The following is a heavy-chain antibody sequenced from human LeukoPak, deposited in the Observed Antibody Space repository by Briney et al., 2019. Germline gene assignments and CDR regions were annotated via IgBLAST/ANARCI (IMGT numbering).Heavy chain of an antibody. CDR3: ARDIGRWGYYYYAMDL. J-gene: IGHJ6*02. CDR1: GFTVSSDY. D-gene: IGHD5-24*01. Sequence: GGSLRLSCAASGFTVSSDYMNWVRQAPGEGLEWVSVIYRGGSTVYADSVKGRFTISRDNSKNTLYLQMNSLRAEDTAVYYCARDIGRWGYYYYAMDLWGQGTTVTVSS. V-gene: IGHV3-66*01. CDR2: IYRGGST.